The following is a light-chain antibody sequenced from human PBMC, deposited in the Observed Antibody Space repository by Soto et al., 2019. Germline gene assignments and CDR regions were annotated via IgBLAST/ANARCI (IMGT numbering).Light chain of an antibody. CDR3: SSYAANNRV. V-gene: IGLV2-8*01. CDR1: SSDVGNYNS. CDR2: EVT. J-gene: IGLJ1*01. Sequence: QSVLPQPPSASGSPGQSVTISCTGTSSDVGNYNSVSWYQQHPGKAPKVIIYEVTKRPSGVPDRFSGSKSGNTASLTVSGLQAEDEADYYCSSYAANNRVFXTGTKVTVL.